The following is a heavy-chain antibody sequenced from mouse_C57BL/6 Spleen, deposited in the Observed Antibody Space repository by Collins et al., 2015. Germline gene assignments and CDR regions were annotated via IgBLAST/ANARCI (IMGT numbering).Heavy chain of an antibody. CDR1: GYTFTDYY. D-gene: IGHD2-3*01. Sequence: QVQLKQSGAELVRPGASVKLSCKASGYTFTDYYINWVKQRPGQGLDWIARIYPGSGITYYNEKFRGKATLTAEKSSSTAYMQLSGLTSEDSAVYFCARRGDGYYFDYWGQGTPLTVSS. CDR2: IYPGSGIT. J-gene: IGHJ2*01. V-gene: IGHV1-76*01. CDR3: ARRGDGYYFDY.